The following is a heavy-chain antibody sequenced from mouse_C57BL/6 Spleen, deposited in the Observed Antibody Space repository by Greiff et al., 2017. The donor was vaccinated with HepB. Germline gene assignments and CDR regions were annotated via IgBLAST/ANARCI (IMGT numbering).Heavy chain of an antibody. CDR2: ISYDGSN. J-gene: IGHJ4*01. CDR3: ARGRITIAMDD. CDR1: GSSITSGYY. V-gene: IGHV3-6*01. D-gene: IGHD1-1*02. Sequence: EVQLQESGPGLVKPSQSLSLSCSVTGSSITSGYYWNWIRQFPGNKLEWMGYISYDGSNNYNTSLKNRISSTRDTSKNKFFLKLNSVTTEDTATYDCARGRITIAMDDWGQGTSVTVSS.